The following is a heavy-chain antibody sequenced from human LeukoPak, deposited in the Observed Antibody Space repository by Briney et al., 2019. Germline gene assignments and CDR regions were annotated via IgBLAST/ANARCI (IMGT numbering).Heavy chain of an antibody. Sequence: SETLSLTCTVSSGSISSYHWSWIRPPPGKGLEWMGYIYYTGSTNYSPSLKSRITISVATSKNQSSLRLRSVTASDTAVYYRARLATRDGYKRLGRYFDLWGRGTLFTVSS. J-gene: IGHJ2*01. CDR2: IYYTGST. CDR3: ARLATRDGYKRLGRYFDL. CDR1: SGSISSYH. V-gene: IGHV4-59*08. D-gene: IGHD5-24*01.